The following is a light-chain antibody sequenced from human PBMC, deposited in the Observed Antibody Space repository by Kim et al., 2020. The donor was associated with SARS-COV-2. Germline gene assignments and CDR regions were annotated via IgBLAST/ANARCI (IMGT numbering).Light chain of an antibody. J-gene: IGKJ5*01. Sequence: ASVGDRVTITCQANEDVSDYFNWYHQKPGEAPKVLIRDAANLESGVPSRFSRGGYGTEFSLTISSVQPEDMGTYYCQQDDAPPFTFGQGTRLEIK. CDR2: DAA. V-gene: IGKV1-33*01. CDR1: EDVSDY. CDR3: QQDDAPPFT.